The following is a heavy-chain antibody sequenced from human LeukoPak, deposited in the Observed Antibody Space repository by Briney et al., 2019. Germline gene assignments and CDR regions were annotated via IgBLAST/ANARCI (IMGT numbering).Heavy chain of an antibody. CDR3: ARDPITVTTGGRYYYCGMDV. D-gene: IGHD4-11*01. V-gene: IGHV1-69*13. Sequence: GASVKVSCKASGGTFSSYAISWVRQAPGQGLEWMGGIIPIFGTANYAQKFQGRVTITADESTSTAYMELSSLRSEDTAVYYCARDPITVTTGGRYYYCGMDVWGKGTTVTVSS. CDR1: GGTFSSYA. CDR2: IIPIFGTA. J-gene: IGHJ6*04.